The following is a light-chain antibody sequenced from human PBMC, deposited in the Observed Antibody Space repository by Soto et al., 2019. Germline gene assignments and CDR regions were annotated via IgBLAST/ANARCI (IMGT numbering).Light chain of an antibody. Sequence: DIVMTQSPDSLAVSLGERATINCKSSQSVLYSSNNKNYLAWYQQKPGQPPKLLIYWASTRESGVSDRFSGSGSGTDFTLTISSLQAEDVAVYYCQQYYSTLLLTFGGGTKVEIK. CDR1: QSVLYSSNNKNY. J-gene: IGKJ4*01. V-gene: IGKV4-1*01. CDR3: QQYYSTLLLT. CDR2: WAS.